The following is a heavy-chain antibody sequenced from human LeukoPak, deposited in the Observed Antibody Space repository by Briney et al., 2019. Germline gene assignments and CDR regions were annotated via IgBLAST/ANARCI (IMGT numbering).Heavy chain of an antibody. CDR1: GYTFTGYY. CDR3: ARALIHYYDSSGYLDY. J-gene: IGHJ4*02. D-gene: IGHD3-22*01. Sequence: ASVKVSCKASGYTFTGYYMHWVRQAPGQGLEWMGWINPNSGGTNYAQKFQGRVTMTRDTSISTAYMELSRLRSDDTAVYYCARALIHYYDSSGYLDYWGQGTLVTVSS. V-gene: IGHV1-2*02. CDR2: INPNSGGT.